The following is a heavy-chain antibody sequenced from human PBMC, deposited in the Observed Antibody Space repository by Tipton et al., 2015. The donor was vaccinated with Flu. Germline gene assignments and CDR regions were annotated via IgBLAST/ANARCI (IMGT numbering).Heavy chain of an antibody. D-gene: IGHD3-16*01. CDR2: ISRSSSYL. CDR3: VKIWGAVSDDWHFDY. J-gene: IGHJ4*02. Sequence: SLRLSCAASGFIFSSYSMNWVRQAPGKGLEWVSYISRSSSYLYYADSVKGRSTISRDNAKNSLYLQMNSLRAEDTAVYYCVKIWGAVSDDWHFDYWGQGTLVTVSS. V-gene: IGHV3-21*01. CDR1: GFIFSSYS.